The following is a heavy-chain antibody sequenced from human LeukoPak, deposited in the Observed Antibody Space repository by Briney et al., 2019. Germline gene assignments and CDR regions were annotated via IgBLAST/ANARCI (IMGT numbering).Heavy chain of an antibody. V-gene: IGHV4-30-4*08. CDR2: IYYSGST. D-gene: IGHD6-6*01. J-gene: IGHJ3*02. CDR1: GGSISSGDYY. Sequence: SETLSLTCTVSGGSISSGDYYWSWIRQPPGKGLEWIGYIYYSGSTYYNPSLKSRVTISVDTSKNQFSLKLSSVTAADTAVYYCARAIAARPGGYAFDIWGQGTMVTVSS. CDR3: ARAIAARPGGYAFDI.